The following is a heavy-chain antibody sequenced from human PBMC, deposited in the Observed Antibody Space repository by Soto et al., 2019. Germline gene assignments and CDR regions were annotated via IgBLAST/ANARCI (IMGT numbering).Heavy chain of an antibody. J-gene: IGHJ4*02. CDR3: AKGSDDCAGSNCDYKAIVLIDY. D-gene: IGHD2-21*01. V-gene: IGHV3-23*01. Sequence: EVQLLESGGGLVQSGGSMRLSCAVSGFTFKKFAMNWVRQAPGKGLEWLSVISGGGGSTSYADSVKGRFAISRDNSKSTLYLQMNNLSDEDTAVYYCAKGSDDCAGSNCDYKAIVLIDYWGEGTLVTVSS. CDR1: GFTFKKFA. CDR2: ISGGGGST.